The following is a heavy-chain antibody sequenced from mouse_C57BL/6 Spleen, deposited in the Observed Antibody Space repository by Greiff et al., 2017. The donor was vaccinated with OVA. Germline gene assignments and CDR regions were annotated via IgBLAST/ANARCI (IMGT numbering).Heavy chain of an antibody. CDR1: GYTFTDYN. CDR3: ARTWDRGFAY. J-gene: IGHJ3*01. D-gene: IGHD3-3*01. Sequence: SGPELVKPGASVKIPCKASGYTFTDYNMDWVKQSHGKSLEWIGDINPNNGGTIYNQKFKGKATLTVDKSSSTAYMELRSLTSEDTAVYYCARTWDRGFAYWGQGTLVTVSA. CDR2: INPNNGGT. V-gene: IGHV1-18*01.